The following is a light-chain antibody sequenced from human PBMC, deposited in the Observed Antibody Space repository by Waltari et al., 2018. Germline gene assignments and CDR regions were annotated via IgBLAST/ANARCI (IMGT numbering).Light chain of an antibody. Sequence: DILMRQSPSTLSVSPGATATLSCRASQSVSSNVAWYQKKPGQAPRLLIYDASTRATSIPAKFSGSGSGTEFTLTISSLQSEDFAVYYCQQYNRWPPITFGHGTRLEIK. J-gene: IGKJ5*01. CDR2: DAS. V-gene: IGKV3-15*01. CDR3: QQYNRWPPIT. CDR1: QSVSSN.